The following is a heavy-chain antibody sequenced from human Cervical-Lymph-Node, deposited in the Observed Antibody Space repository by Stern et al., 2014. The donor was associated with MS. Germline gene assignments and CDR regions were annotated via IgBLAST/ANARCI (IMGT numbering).Heavy chain of an antibody. V-gene: IGHV3-30*18. CDR3: AKGRSVAGKGVGAFDV. CDR1: GFTFSNFG. CDR2: ISYDGRNE. D-gene: IGHD6-19*01. J-gene: IGHJ3*01. Sequence: VQLVESGGGVVQPGRSLRLSCAASGFTFSNFGMHWVRQAPGTGLECVALISYDGRNESYAASVSGRFPISRDDSKNTLYLQLNSLRPEDTAVYYCAKGRSVAGKGVGAFDVWGQGTLVTVSS.